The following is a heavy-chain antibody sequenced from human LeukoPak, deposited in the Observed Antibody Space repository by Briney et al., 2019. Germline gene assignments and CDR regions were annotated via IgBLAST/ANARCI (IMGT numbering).Heavy chain of an antibody. J-gene: IGHJ4*02. CDR1: GFTFSRYA. V-gene: IGHV3-23*01. CDR3: AKGLGSITMIVVVINYLDY. D-gene: IGHD3-22*01. CDR2: ISGSGGST. Sequence: GGSLRLSCAASGFTFSRYAVSWVRQAPGKGLEWVSAISGSGGSTYYADSVKGRFTISRDNSKNTLYLQMNSLRAEDTAVYYCAKGLGSITMIVVVINYLDYWGQGTLVTVSS.